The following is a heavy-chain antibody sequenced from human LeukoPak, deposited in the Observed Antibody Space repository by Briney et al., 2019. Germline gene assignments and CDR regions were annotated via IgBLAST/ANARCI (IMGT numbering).Heavy chain of an antibody. Sequence: ASVTVSFKASGFTFTGYYIHWVRQAPGQGLEWMGYINPHSGGTSSPQKFQGRVTMTMDTSISAAYVELSSLISDDTAMYYCVREGNELLSKNFDYWGQGTLVTVSS. V-gene: IGHV1-2*02. J-gene: IGHJ4*02. D-gene: IGHD2-21*02. CDR3: VREGNELLSKNFDY. CDR1: GFTFTGYY. CDR2: INPHSGGT.